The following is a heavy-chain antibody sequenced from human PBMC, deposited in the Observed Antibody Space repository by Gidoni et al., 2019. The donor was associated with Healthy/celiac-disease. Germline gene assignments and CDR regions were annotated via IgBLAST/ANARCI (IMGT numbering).Heavy chain of an antibody. Sequence: EVQLVQSGAEVKKPGESLRISCKGSGYSFTSYWISWVRQMPGKGLEWMGRIDPSDSYTNYSPSFQGHVTISADKSISTAYLQWSSLKASDTAMYYCARRRDGYTQGYYYMDVWGKGTTVTVSS. CDR3: ARRRDGYTQGYYYMDV. J-gene: IGHJ6*03. V-gene: IGHV5-10-1*03. CDR1: GYSFTSYW. D-gene: IGHD5-12*01. CDR2: IDPSDSYT.